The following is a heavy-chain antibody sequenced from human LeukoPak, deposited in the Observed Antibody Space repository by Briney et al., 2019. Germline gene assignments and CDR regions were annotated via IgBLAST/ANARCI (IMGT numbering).Heavy chain of an antibody. J-gene: IGHJ4*02. Sequence: GGSLRLSCAASGFTFSSYAMHWVRQAPGKGLEWVAVISNDGSNKYYADSVKGRFTISRDNSKNTLYLQMNSLRAEDTAVYYCARDRYSSGWCLVDYWGQGTLVTVSS. CDR2: ISNDGSNK. V-gene: IGHV3-30-3*01. CDR3: ARDRYSSGWCLVDY. D-gene: IGHD6-19*01. CDR1: GFTFSSYA.